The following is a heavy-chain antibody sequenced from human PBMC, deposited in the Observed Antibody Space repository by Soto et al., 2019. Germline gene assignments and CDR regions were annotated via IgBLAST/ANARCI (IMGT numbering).Heavy chain of an antibody. CDR1: GYTFSNYG. Sequence: GASVKVSCKASGYTFSNYGISWVRQAPGQGLEWMGWISAENGDTKYAQKFQGRVTMTTDTATRTAYMELRILRSDDTAVYYCVREGRIVPAAGDYWGQGTLVTVS. V-gene: IGHV1-18*04. CDR2: ISAENGDT. CDR3: VREGRIVPAAGDY. J-gene: IGHJ4*02. D-gene: IGHD2-2*01.